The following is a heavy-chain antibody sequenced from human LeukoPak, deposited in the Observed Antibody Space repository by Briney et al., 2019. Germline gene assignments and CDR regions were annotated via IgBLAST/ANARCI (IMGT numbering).Heavy chain of an antibody. V-gene: IGHV3-23*01. D-gene: IGHD3-16*01. Sequence: PGRSLRPSCAASGFTFSSYAMSWVRQAPGKGLEWVSAISGSGGSTYYADSVKGRFTISRDNSKNTLYLQMNSLRAEDTAVYYCAKGHLRRAGVGGYFDYWGQGTLVTVSS. CDR3: AKGHLRRAGVGGYFDY. CDR1: GFTFSSYA. J-gene: IGHJ4*02. CDR2: ISGSGGST.